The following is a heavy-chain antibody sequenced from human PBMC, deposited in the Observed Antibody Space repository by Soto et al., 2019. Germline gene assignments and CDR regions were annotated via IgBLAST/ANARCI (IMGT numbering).Heavy chain of an antibody. V-gene: IGHV4-59*08. Sequence: QVQLQESGPGLVKPSETLSLTCTVSGGSINDYYWSWIRQPPGKGLEWVGYIYYTGSTNYNPSLKSRVTISLDPSKNQFSLKLSSVTATDTAVYYCARHLSRFDPLGQGTLVTVSS. CDR1: GGSINDYY. CDR2: IYYTGST. J-gene: IGHJ5*02. CDR3: ARHLSRFDP.